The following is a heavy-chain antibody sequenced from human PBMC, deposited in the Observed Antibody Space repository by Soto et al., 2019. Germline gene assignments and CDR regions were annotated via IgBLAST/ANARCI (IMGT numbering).Heavy chain of an antibody. Sequence: SETLSLTCPVSGGSINSGGAYWSWIRQHPGKGLEWIGYIYYSGSTYYNPSLKSRVIISVDTSKNQFSLRLRSVTAADTAVYYFVRAASFYYDNTGHYRFDYWGQGSLGTVTS. D-gene: IGHD3-22*01. CDR1: GGSINSGGAY. CDR3: VRAASFYYDNTGHYRFDY. CDR2: IYYSGST. J-gene: IGHJ4*02. V-gene: IGHV4-31*03.